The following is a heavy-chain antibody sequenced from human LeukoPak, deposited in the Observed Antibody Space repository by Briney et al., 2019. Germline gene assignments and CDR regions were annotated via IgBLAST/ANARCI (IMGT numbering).Heavy chain of an antibody. CDR3: ARVSSGSYFGYYYYYMDV. J-gene: IGHJ6*03. D-gene: IGHD1-26*01. V-gene: IGHV3-23*01. CDR1: GFTFSSYA. Sequence: GGSLRLSCAASGFTFSSYAMSWVRQAPGKGLEWVSAISGSGGSTYYADSVKGRFTISRDNAKNTLYLQMNSLRAEDTAVYYCARVSSGSYFGYYYYYMDVWGKGTTVTVSS. CDR2: ISGSGGST.